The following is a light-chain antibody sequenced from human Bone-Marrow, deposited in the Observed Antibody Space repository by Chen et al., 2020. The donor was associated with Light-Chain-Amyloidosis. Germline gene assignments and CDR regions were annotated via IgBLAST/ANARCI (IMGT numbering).Light chain of an antibody. J-gene: IGLJ2*01. CDR3: QSADSSGTYEVI. Sequence: SYELPQPPSVSVSPGQTARITCSGDDLPTKYAYWYQQKTGQAPVLVRHRDTERPSGISERFSGSSSGKTATLNISGVQAEDGADYHCQSADSSGTYEVIFGGGTKLTVL. CDR2: RDT. CDR1: DLPTKY. V-gene: IGLV3-25*03.